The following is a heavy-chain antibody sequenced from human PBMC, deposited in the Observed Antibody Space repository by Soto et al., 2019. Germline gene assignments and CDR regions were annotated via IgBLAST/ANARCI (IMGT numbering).Heavy chain of an antibody. D-gene: IGHD3-3*01. CDR1: GGSFSGYY. Sequence: SETLSLTCAVYGGSFSGYYWSWIRQPPGKGLEWIGEINHSGSTNYNPSLKSRVTISVDTSKNQFSLKLSSVTAADTAVYYCARGEARPFWSGYYTDPVTKGNWFDPWGQGTLVTVSS. J-gene: IGHJ5*02. V-gene: IGHV4-34*01. CDR3: ARGEARPFWSGYYTDPVTKGNWFDP. CDR2: INHSGST.